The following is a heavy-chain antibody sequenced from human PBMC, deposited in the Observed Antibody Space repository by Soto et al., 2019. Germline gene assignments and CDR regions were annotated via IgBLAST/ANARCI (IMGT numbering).Heavy chain of an antibody. CDR2: IDPSDSQT. D-gene: IGHD3-22*01. CDR1: GSSFAGYW. J-gene: IGHJ4*02. CDR3: ARQIYDSDTGPNFQYYFDS. V-gene: IGHV5-10-1*01. Sequence: SCKGSGSSFAGYWITWVRQKPGKGLEWMGRIDPSDSQTYYSPSFRGHVTISVTKSITTVFLQWSSLRASDTAMYYCARQIYDSDTGPNFQYYFDSWGQGTPVTVSS.